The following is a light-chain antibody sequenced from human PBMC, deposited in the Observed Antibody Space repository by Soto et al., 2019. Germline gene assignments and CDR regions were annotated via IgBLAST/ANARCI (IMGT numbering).Light chain of an antibody. CDR1: QSVRSSY. Sequence: IVLTQSPGTLSFSPGERATLSCRASQSVRSSYLAWYQQKPGQAPRLLIYGASSRATGIPDRISGSGSGTDFTLTISRLEPEDFAVYYCQQYGSPPQTFGQGTKVDI. CDR3: QQYGSPPQT. J-gene: IGKJ1*01. V-gene: IGKV3-20*01. CDR2: GAS.